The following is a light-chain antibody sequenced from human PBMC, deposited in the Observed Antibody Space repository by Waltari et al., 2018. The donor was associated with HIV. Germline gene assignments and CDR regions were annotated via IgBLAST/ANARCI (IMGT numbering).Light chain of an antibody. CDR2: RTS. CDR1: QCIDNW. V-gene: IGKV1-5*03. J-gene: IGKJ2*01. Sequence: DIQMTQSPSNLSASVGDTVVITCRASQCIDNWLAWYQQKPGRATRLLVSRTSLLESGVSSRFRGSGSGTEFTLTIRSLQPDDIGTYYCQQYSTHYAFGQGTRVE. CDR3: QQYSTHYA.